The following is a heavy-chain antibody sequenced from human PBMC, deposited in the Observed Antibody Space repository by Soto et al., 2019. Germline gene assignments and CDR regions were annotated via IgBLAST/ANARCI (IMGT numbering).Heavy chain of an antibody. D-gene: IGHD2-8*01. J-gene: IGHJ6*02. V-gene: IGHV1-18*01. CDR2: ISTYNGNT. CDR3: ARDPYNVLMVNAPNLYGMDV. CDR1: GYTFTTYG. Sequence: QVQLVQSGAEVKKPGASVKVSCKASGYTFTTYGISWVRQAPGQGLEWMGWISTYNGNTNYAQSLQGRLTMTTDTSTSKDYMELRSLRSDDTAVYYCARDPYNVLMVNAPNLYGMDVWGQGTTVTVSS.